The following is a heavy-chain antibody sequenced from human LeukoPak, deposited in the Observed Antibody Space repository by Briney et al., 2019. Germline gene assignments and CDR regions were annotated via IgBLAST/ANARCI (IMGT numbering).Heavy chain of an antibody. Sequence: PSETLSLTCAVYGGSFSGYYWSWIRQPPGKGLEWIGEINHRGSTNYNPSLKSRVTISVVRSKNQFSLQMSSVSAADTAVYYCARGSRGLSSSWYLSFYWFDPWGQGTLVTVSS. V-gene: IGHV4-34*01. CDR1: GGSFSGYY. D-gene: IGHD6-13*01. CDR2: INHRGST. CDR3: ARGSRGLSSSWYLSFYWFDP. J-gene: IGHJ5*02.